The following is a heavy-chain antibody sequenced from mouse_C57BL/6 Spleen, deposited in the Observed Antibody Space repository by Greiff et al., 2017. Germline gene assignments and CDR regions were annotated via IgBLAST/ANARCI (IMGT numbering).Heavy chain of an antibody. D-gene: IGHD2-3*01. J-gene: IGHJ4*01. Sequence: ESGPGLVKPSQSLSLTCSVTGYSITSGYYWNWIRQFPGNKLEWMGYISYDGSNNYNPSLKNRISLTRDTSTNQFFLKLNSVTTEDTATYYCARDGNDGSSYYAMDYWGQGTSVTVSS. V-gene: IGHV3-6*01. CDR3: ARDGNDGSSYYAMDY. CDR2: ISYDGSN. CDR1: GYSITSGYY.